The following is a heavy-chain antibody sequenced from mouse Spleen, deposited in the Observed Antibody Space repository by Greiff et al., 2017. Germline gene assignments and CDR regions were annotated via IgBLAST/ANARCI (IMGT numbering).Heavy chain of an antibody. J-gene: IGHJ4*01. V-gene: IGHV5-17*01. CDR1: GFTFSDYG. CDR3: SREGEL. Sequence: VKLVESGGGLVKPGGSLKLSCAASGFTFSDYGIHWVRQAPEKGLEWVAYITSGGRTIYYAATVKGRFTISRDSAKNTLFLQMTSLRSEDTAMYYCSREGELWGQGTSVTVSS. CDR2: ITSGGRTI.